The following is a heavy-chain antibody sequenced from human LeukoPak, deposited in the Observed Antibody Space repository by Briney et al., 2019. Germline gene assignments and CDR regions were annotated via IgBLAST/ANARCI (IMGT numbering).Heavy chain of an antibody. CDR2: ISGSGGNT. V-gene: IGHV3-23*01. D-gene: IGHD2-15*01. Sequence: GRSLRLSCAASGFTFSSYAMSWVRQAPGKGLEWVSAISGSGGNTYYADSVKGRFTISRDNSKNTLYLQMNSLRAEDTAVYYCAKVASIYCSGGTCYTDYWGQGTLVTVSS. CDR3: AKVASIYCSGGTCYTDY. J-gene: IGHJ4*02. CDR1: GFTFSSYA.